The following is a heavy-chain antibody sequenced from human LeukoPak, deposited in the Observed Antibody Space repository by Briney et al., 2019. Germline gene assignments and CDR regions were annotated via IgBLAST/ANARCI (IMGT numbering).Heavy chain of an antibody. D-gene: IGHD5-12*01. J-gene: IGHJ4*02. Sequence: GGSLRLSCAAPGFTFSDYYMSWIRQAPGKGLEWVSYISSSGSTIYYADSVKGRFTISRDNAKNSLYPQMNSLRAEDTAVYFCARDGLPVALDYWGQGTLVTVSS. CDR1: GFTFSDYY. CDR2: ISSSGSTI. CDR3: ARDGLPVALDY. V-gene: IGHV3-11*04.